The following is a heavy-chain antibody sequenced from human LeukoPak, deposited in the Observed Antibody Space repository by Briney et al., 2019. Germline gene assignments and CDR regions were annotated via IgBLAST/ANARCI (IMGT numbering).Heavy chain of an antibody. CDR1: GFTFSSYW. J-gene: IGHJ4*02. D-gene: IGHD6-25*01. CDR2: IKQDGSEK. V-gene: IGHV3-7*01. CDR3: ARDPGYSSEYYFDY. Sequence: GGSLRLSCAASGFTFSSYWMSWVRQAPGKGLEWVANIKQDGSEKYYVDSVKGRFTISRDNAKNSLYLQMNSLRAEDTAVYYCARDPGYSSEYYFDYWGQGTLVTVSS.